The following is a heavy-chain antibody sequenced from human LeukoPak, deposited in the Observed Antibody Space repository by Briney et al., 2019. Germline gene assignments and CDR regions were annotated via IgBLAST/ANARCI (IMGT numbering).Heavy chain of an antibody. V-gene: IGHV3-30*18. CDR1: GFTFPTYA. CDR3: AKEVGTFTLDY. D-gene: IGHD1-26*01. Sequence: GGSLRLSCAASGFTFPTYAMSWVRQAPGKGLEWVTVISYDGSDKYYADSVKGRFTISRDNSRNTLYLQMNSLRVEDTAVYYCAKEVGTFTLDYWGQGTLVTVSS. CDR2: ISYDGSDK. J-gene: IGHJ4*02.